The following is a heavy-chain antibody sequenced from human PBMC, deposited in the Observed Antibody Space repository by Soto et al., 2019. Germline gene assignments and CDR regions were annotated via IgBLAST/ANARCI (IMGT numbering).Heavy chain of an antibody. CDR2: ISGSRIST. CDR1: GFTFITYP. D-gene: IGHD4-4*01. J-gene: IGHJ6*02. Sequence: LSCAASGFTFITYPMSSVRQAPGMGLEWVSGISGSRISTYYTDSVKGRFTISRDNSKNTVSLQMNSLRDEDTAVYYCVKPPVITASYYYYDMDVRGRGTTDTVS. CDR3: VKPPVITASYYYYDMDV. V-gene: IGHV3-23*01.